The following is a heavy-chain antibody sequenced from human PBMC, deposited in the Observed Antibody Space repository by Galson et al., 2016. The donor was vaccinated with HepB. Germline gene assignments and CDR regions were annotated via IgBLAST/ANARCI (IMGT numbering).Heavy chain of an antibody. D-gene: IGHD2-15*01. CDR3: ARGGGSCIDGSCSFPPDN. V-gene: IGHV1-2*02. CDR2: INPNSVGT. CDR1: GYTFTGYY. J-gene: IGHJ4*02. Sequence: SVKVSCKASGYTFTGYYMHWVRQTPGQGLEWMGWINPNSVGTYYAQKFQGRITMTRDTSISTAYMELSRLRSDDTAVYYCARGGGSCIDGSCSFPPDNWGQGTLVTVAS.